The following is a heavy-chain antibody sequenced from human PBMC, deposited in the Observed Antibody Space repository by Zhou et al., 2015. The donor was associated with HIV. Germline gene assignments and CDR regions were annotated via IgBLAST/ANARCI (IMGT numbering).Heavy chain of an antibody. V-gene: IGHV1-69*01. Sequence: QVQLVQSGAEVKKPGSSVKVSCKASGGTFSSYAISWVRQAPGQGLEWMGGIIPIFGTANYAQKFQGRVTITADESTSTAYMELSSLRSEDTAVYYCASPKPDSGYNHYYYYMDVWGKGTTVTVSS. CDR1: GGTFSSYA. CDR2: IIPIFGTA. D-gene: IGHD5-12*01. J-gene: IGHJ6*03. CDR3: ASPKPDSGYNHYYYYMDV.